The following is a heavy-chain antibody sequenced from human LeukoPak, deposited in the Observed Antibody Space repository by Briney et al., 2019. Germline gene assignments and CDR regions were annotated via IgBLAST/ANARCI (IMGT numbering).Heavy chain of an antibody. D-gene: IGHD1-14*01. CDR1: GASLSRETYYY. CDR2: ISRSKPP. V-gene: IGHV4-39*07. Sequence: SETLSLTCSVSGASLSRETYYYWGWVRQPPGKGLEWIGSISRSKPPYYNPSLKSRVTISVDTSKNQFSLKLSSVTAADTAVYYCARDSHDGTGAFDIWGQGTMVTVSS. J-gene: IGHJ3*02. CDR3: ARDSHDGTGAFDI.